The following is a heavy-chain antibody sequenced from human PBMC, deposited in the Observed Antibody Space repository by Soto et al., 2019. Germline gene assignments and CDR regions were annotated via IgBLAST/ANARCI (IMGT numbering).Heavy chain of an antibody. J-gene: IGHJ5*02. D-gene: IGHD3-3*01. CDR3: ATHNVLRFLEWPSWFDP. CDR1: GGSIGSSSYY. CDR2: MYYSGST. Sequence: SETLSLTCTVSGGSIGSSSYYWGWIRQPPAKGLEWIGSMYYSGSTYYNPSLKSRVTISVDRPKNQFSLKLSSVTAADTAVYYCATHNVLRFLEWPSWFDPWGQGTLVTVSS. V-gene: IGHV4-39*01.